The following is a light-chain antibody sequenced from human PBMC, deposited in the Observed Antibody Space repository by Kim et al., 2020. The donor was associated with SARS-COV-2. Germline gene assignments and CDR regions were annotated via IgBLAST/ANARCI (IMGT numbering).Light chain of an antibody. V-gene: IGKV2-28*01. CDR3: RQSLETPRT. J-gene: IGKJ4*01. Sequence: DIVMTQSPVSLPVTPGEPASISCRSSQSLLHSNGFNYLDWYLLKPGQSPQHLIYLGSTRASGVPVRFSGRGSGTDFTLKIRRLGAEDVGIYYCRQSLETPRTFGAGSKGGIK. CDR1: QSLLHSNGFNY. CDR2: LGS.